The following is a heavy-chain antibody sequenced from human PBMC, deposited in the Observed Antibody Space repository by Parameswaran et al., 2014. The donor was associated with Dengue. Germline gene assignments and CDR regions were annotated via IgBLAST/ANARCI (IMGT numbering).Heavy chain of an antibody. J-gene: IGHJ3*02. CDR2: INTDETET. CDR3: ARGYGGNTAFDI. V-gene: IGHV3-74*01. D-gene: IGHD4-23*01. Sequence: VRQAPGKGLVWVSRINTDETETTYADPVKGRFTISRDNAKTTVYLHMNSLRAEDTAVYYCARGYGGNTAFDIWGQGTMVTVSS.